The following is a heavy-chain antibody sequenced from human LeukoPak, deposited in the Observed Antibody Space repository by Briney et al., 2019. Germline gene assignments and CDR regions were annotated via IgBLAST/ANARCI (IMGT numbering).Heavy chain of an antibody. V-gene: IGHV1-24*01. CDR2: FDPEDGET. CDR3: ARGNLRITMIVVVILRRLDWFDP. CDR1: GYTLTELS. J-gene: IGHJ5*02. D-gene: IGHD3-22*01. Sequence: VASVKVSCKVSGYTLTELSMHWVRQAPGKGLEWMGGFDPEDGETIYAQRFQGRVTMTEDTSTDTAYMELSSLRSEDTAVYYCARGNLRITMIVVVILRRLDWFDPWGQGTLVTVSS.